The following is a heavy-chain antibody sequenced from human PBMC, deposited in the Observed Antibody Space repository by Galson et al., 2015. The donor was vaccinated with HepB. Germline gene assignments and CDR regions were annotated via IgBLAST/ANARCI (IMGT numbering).Heavy chain of an antibody. J-gene: IGHJ1*01. CDR3: ARDSDPPLGSYYKGAYFQH. D-gene: IGHD1-26*01. CDR2: ISAYNGNT. Sequence: SVKVSCKASGCTFTSYGISWVRQAPGQGLEWMGWISAYNGNTNYAQKLQGRVTMTTDTSTSTAYMELRSLRSDDTAVYYCARDSDPPLGSYYKGAYFQHWGQGTLVTVSS. V-gene: IGHV1-18*04. CDR1: GCTFTSYG.